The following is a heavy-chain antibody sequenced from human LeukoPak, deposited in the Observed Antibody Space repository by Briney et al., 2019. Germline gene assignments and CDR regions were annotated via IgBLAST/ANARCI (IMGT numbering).Heavy chain of an antibody. D-gene: IGHD3-3*01. CDR2: IYYSGST. V-gene: IGHV4-59*01. J-gene: IGHJ4*02. CDR3: ASLTIFGVVTHDY. Sequence: SETLSLTCTVSGGSISSYYWSWIRQPPGMGLEWIGYIYYSGSTNYNPSLKSRVTISVGTSKNQFSLKLSSVTAADTAVYYCASLTIFGVVTHDYWGQGTLVTVSS. CDR1: GGSISSYY.